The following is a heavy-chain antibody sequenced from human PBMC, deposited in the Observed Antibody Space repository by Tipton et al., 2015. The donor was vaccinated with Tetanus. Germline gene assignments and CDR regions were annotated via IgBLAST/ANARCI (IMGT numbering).Heavy chain of an antibody. Sequence: SGFTFSSYGMHWVRQAPGKGLEWVAVIWYDGSNKYYADSVKGRFTISRDNSKNTLYLQMNSLRAEDTAVYYCARDSIGYCSSTSCYSSYFDYWGQGTLVTVSS. D-gene: IGHD2-2*01. J-gene: IGHJ4*02. V-gene: IGHV3-33*01. CDR2: IWYDGSNK. CDR3: ARDSIGYCSSTSCYSSYFDY. CDR1: GFTFSSYG.